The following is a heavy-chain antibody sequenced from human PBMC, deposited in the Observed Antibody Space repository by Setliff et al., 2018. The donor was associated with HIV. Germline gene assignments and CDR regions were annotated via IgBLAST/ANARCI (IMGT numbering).Heavy chain of an antibody. CDR3: ARYSSWRPPPFDS. CDR1: GFSLSNARMG. D-gene: IGHD6-19*01. Sequence: SGPTLVNPTETLTLTCTVSGFSLSNARMGVSWIRQPPGKALEWLAHIFSNDEKSSSTALQSRLTISKDTSKSQVVLTMTNMDPVDTATYYCARYSSWRPPPFDSGGQGILVTVSS. V-gene: IGHV2-26*01. CDR2: IFSNDEK. J-gene: IGHJ4*02.